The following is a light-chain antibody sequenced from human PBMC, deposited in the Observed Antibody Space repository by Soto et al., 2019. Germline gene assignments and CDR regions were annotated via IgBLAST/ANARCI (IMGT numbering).Light chain of an antibody. J-gene: IGLJ1*01. Sequence: SYELTQPPSVSVAPGQTARIACGGNSIGTKSVHWYQQRQGQAPVLVIYYDSDRPSGIPERFSGYNSGNTATLTISRVEAGDEADYFCQVWDISSGHYVFGTGTKLTVL. CDR2: YDS. CDR1: SIGTKS. V-gene: IGLV3-21*04. CDR3: QVWDISSGHYV.